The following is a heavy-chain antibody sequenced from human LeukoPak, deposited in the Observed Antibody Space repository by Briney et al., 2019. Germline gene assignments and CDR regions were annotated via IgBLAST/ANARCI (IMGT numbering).Heavy chain of an antibody. Sequence: ASVKVSCKASGYTFTSYDINWVRQATGQGLEWMGWMNPNSGNTGYAQKFQGRVTMTRNTSISTAYMELSSLRSEDTAVYYCARRGEVRGVLSFWGQGTLVTGSS. CDR2: MNPNSGNT. J-gene: IGHJ4*02. CDR3: ARRGEVRGVLSF. D-gene: IGHD3-10*01. CDR1: GYTFTSYD. V-gene: IGHV1-8*01.